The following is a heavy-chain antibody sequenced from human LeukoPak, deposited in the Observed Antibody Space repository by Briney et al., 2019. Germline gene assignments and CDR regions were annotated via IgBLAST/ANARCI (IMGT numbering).Heavy chain of an antibody. CDR1: GYTFSAYS. CDR3: ARDGVAVAGTEYYYYYYGMDV. D-gene: IGHD6-19*01. V-gene: IGHV3-48*01. CDR2: ISSTSSSI. J-gene: IGHJ6*02. Sequence: PGGSLRLSCAASGYTFSAYSIKWVRQAPGQGLEWISYISSTSSSIFYADSVKGRFTISRDNAKNSLYLQMNSLRAEDTAVYYCARDGVAVAGTEYYYYYYGMDVWGQGTTVTVSS.